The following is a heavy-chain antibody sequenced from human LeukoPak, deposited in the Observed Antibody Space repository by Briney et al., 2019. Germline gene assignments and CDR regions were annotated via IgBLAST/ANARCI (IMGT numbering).Heavy chain of an antibody. CDR2: IIGSGYIT. D-gene: IGHD4-17*01. V-gene: IGHV3-23*01. CDR1: GFTFSNYA. Sequence: GGSLKLSCAASGFTFSNYATSWVRQAPGKGLEWVSTIIGSGYITYYRDSVKGRFTISRDNSKNTVYLQMNSLKAEDTALYYCAKIRLRATVSTALDYWGQGTLVTVSS. CDR3: AKIRLRATVSTALDY. J-gene: IGHJ4*02.